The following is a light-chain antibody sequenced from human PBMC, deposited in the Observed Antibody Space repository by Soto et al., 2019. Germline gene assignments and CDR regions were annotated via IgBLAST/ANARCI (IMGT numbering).Light chain of an antibody. CDR1: NSDVGHYNY. Sequence: QSVLTQPRSVSGSPGQSVTISCTGTNSDVGHYNYVSWYQQHPGKAPKLIIFDVDKRPPGVPDRFSGSKSGNTASLTISGLQAEDEADYYCCSYAGSSWIFGGGTKLTVL. CDR3: CSYAGSSWI. CDR2: DVD. J-gene: IGLJ2*01. V-gene: IGLV2-11*01.